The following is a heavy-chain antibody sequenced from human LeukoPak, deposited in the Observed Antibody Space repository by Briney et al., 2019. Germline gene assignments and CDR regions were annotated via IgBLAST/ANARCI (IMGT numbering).Heavy chain of an antibody. J-gene: IGHJ3*02. CDR2: IIPILGIA. CDR1: GGTFSSYA. V-gene: IGHV1-69*04. D-gene: IGHD3-22*01. CDR3: ARLPYYDSSGYYYPFDAFDI. Sequence: SVKVSCKASGGTFSSYAISWVRQAPGQGLEWMGRIIPILGIANYAQKFQGRVTITADKSTSTAYMELSSLRSEDTAVYYCARLPYYDSSGYYYPFDAFDIWGQGTMVTVSS.